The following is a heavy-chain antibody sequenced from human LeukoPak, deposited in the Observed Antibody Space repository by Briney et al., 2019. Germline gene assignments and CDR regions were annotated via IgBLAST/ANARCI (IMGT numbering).Heavy chain of an antibody. CDR2: IYYSGST. D-gene: IGHD3-10*02. Sequence: SETLSLTCTVSGGSISSYYWSWIRQPPGKGLEWIGYIYYSGSTNYNPSLKSRVTISVDTSKNQFSLKLSSVTAADTAVYYCARGHITMFGGVSKLGNYFDYWGQGTLVTVSS. CDR3: ARGHITMFGGVSKLGNYFDY. V-gene: IGHV4-59*01. J-gene: IGHJ4*02. CDR1: GGSISSYY.